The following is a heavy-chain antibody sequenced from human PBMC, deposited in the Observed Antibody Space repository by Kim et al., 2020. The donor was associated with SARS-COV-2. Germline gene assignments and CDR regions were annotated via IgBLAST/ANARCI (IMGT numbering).Heavy chain of an antibody. D-gene: IGHD5-18*01. J-gene: IGHJ6*02. CDR2: IIPIFGTA. CDR1: GGTFSSYA. V-gene: IGHV1-69*13. CDR3: ASGYSYGYYYYGMDV. Sequence: SVKVSCKASGGTFSSYAISWVRQAPGQGLEWMGGIIPIFGTANYAQKFQGRVTITADESTSTAYMELSSLRSEDTAVYYCASGYSYGYYYYGMDVWGQGTTVTVSS.